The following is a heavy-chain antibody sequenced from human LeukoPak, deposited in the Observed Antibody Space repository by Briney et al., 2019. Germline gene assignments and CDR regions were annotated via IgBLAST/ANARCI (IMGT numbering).Heavy chain of an antibody. CDR3: VTAYCSSTNCYGPEY. J-gene: IGHJ4*02. V-gene: IGHV3-64D*06. Sequence: GGSLRLSCSASGLTFPSYALHWVRQAPGKGLEYVSAISTTGSRTYYADSVKGRFTISRDNSKSAIYLQMISLRPEDTAVYYCVTAYCSSTNCYGPEYWGRGTLVTVSS. D-gene: IGHD2-2*01. CDR2: ISTTGSRT. CDR1: GLTFPSYA.